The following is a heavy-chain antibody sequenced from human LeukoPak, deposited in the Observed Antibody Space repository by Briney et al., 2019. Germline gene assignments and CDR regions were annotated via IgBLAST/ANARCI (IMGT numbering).Heavy chain of an antibody. J-gene: IGHJ4*02. D-gene: IGHD3-22*01. V-gene: IGHV5-51*01. CDR2: IYPGDSDT. CDR3: ARHSRSGGSVSSGYYLDY. CDR1: GSSFTSYW. Sequence: GESLKISCKGSGSSFTSYWIGWVRQMPGKGLEWMGIIYPGDSDTRYSPSFQGQVTISADKSISTAYLQWSSLKASDTAMYYCARHSRSGGSVSSGYYLDYWGQGTLVTVSS.